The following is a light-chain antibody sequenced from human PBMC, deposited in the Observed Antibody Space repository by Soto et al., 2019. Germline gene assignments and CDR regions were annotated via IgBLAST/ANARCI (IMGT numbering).Light chain of an antibody. CDR2: DVN. Sequence: ALTQPRSVSGSPGQSVTISCTGGNSDVGGYDYVSWYQQHPGKAPKLMIFDVNKRPSGVPDRFSGSKSGNTASLTISRLQAEDEADYYCCSYAGNPYVFGTGTKVTVL. CDR3: CSYAGNPYV. V-gene: IGLV2-11*01. CDR1: NSDVGGYDY. J-gene: IGLJ1*01.